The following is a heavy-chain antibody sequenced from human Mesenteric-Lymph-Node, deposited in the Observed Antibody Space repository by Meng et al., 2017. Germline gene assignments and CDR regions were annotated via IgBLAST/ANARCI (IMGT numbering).Heavy chain of an antibody. CDR2: INNSGST. V-gene: IGHV4-39*01. CDR3: ARRRGGSGRDC. D-gene: IGHD3-10*01. Sequence: QQAGPESGHASGKPSVTLSVTCTASGGCIRSSGYCWDWVRQPQGKGLEWIGAINNSGSTSYNPSIKSRVTMFVDTSKNQFSLMLTSVTATDTAVYYCARRRGGSGRDCWGQGTLVTVSS. CDR1: GGCIRSSGYC. J-gene: IGHJ4*02.